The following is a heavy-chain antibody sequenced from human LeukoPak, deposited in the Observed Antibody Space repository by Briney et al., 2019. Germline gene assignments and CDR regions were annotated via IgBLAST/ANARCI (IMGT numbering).Heavy chain of an antibody. Sequence: SETLSLTCAVYGGSFSGYYWSWIRQPPGKGLEWIGEINHSGSTNYNPSLKSRVTISVDTSKNQFSLKLSSVTAADTAVYYCAREATPVCAFDIWGQGTMVTVSS. J-gene: IGHJ3*02. CDR3: AREATPVCAFDI. V-gene: IGHV4-34*01. D-gene: IGHD1-26*01. CDR2: INHSGST. CDR1: GGSFSGYY.